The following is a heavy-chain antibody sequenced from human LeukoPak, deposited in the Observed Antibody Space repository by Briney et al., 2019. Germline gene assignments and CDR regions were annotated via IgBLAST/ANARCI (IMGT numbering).Heavy chain of an antibody. J-gene: IGHJ4*02. D-gene: IGHD5-24*01. Sequence: GESLKTSCKGSGYSFSTYWIGWVRQMPGKGLEWMGIIYPGDPDTRYSPSFRGQVTISADKSISTAYLQWSSLKASDTAMYYCARGNGYNFGSIDYWGQGTLVTVSS. CDR2: IYPGDPDT. CDR3: ARGNGYNFGSIDY. V-gene: IGHV5-51*01. CDR1: GYSFSTYW.